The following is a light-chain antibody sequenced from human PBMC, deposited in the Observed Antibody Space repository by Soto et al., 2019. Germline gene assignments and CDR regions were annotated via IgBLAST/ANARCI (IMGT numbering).Light chain of an antibody. CDR2: DAS. J-gene: IGKJ1*01. CDR3: QQYDSHSWT. Sequence: DIQMTQSPSTLSASVGDRVTITCRASQSISSWLAWYQQKPGKAPKLLIYDASSLESGVPSRFSGSGSGTEFTLTISSLQTDDFASYYCQQYDSHSWTLGQGTKVDIK. CDR1: QSISSW. V-gene: IGKV1-5*01.